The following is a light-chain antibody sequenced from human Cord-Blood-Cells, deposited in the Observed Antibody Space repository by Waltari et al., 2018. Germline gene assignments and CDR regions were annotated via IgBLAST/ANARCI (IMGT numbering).Light chain of an antibody. V-gene: IGKV3-20*01. CDR3: QQYGSSPPIT. CDR2: GAS. Sequence: EIVLTQSPGTLSLSPGERATLSCRASQSVSSSYLAWYQQKPGQAPRLLIDGASSRATGIPDRFSGSGSGTDFTLTINRLEPEDFAVYYCQQYGSSPPITFGQGTRLEIK. CDR1: QSVSSSY. J-gene: IGKJ5*01.